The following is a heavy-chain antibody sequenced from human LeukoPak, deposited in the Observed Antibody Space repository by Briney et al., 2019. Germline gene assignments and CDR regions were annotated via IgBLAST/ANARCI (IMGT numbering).Heavy chain of an antibody. J-gene: IGHJ3*01. D-gene: IGHD4-17*01. CDR1: GFTFNNYA. CDR2: ITGSGGYA. V-gene: IGHV3-23*01. CDR3: GKDPNGDYIGAFDF. Sequence: GGSLRLSCAASGFTFNNYAMTWVRQAPEKGLEWVSSITGSGGYANYADSVKGRFTISRDNTKNTLYLQMNSLRVDDTAVYYCGKDPNGDYIGAFDFWGQGTMVTVSS.